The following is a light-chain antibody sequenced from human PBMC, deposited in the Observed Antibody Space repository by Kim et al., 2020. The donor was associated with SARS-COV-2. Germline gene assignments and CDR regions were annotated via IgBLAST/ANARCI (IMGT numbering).Light chain of an antibody. Sequence: EIVITQSPATLSVSPGERATLSCRASQSVSSNLAWYLQKPGQAPRLLIYGASTRATGVPARFSGSGSGTEFTLTISSLQSEDFAVYYCQQYSKWYTFGRGTKLEIK. V-gene: IGKV3-15*01. J-gene: IGKJ2*01. CDR3: QQYSKWYT. CDR1: QSVSSN. CDR2: GAS.